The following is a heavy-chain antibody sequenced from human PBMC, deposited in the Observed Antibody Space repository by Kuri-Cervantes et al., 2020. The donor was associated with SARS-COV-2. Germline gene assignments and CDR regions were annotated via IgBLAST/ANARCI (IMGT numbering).Heavy chain of an antibody. CDR1: GFTFTSYA. CDR2: ISGGGGST. V-gene: IGHV3-23*01. D-gene: IGHD3-22*01. Sequence: GGSLRLSCAASGFTFTSYAMSWVRQAPGKGLEWVSAISGGGGSTYYADSVKGRFTISRDNSKNTLYLQMNSLRAEDTAVYYCARDRTPHYYDSSGYQYYFDYWGQGTLVTVSS. J-gene: IGHJ4*02. CDR3: ARDRTPHYYDSSGYQYYFDY.